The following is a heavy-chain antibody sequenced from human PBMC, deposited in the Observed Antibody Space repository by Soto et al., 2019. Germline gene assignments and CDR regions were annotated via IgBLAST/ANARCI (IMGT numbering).Heavy chain of an antibody. Sequence: LRISCAAPGFTFSNYAMTWVRQAPGKGLEWVSAISSGGTYTDYADSVKGRFTLSRDNSKNMVYLQMNSLRAEDTAVYHCAKESSGYNYGFYNYFDYWGQGTLVTVSS. J-gene: IGHJ4*02. D-gene: IGHD5-18*01. V-gene: IGHV3-23*01. CDR2: ISSGGTYT. CDR1: GFTFSNYA. CDR3: AKESSGYNYGFYNYFDY.